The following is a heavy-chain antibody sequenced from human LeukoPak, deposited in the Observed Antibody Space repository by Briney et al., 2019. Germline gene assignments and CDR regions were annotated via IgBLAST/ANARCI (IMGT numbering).Heavy chain of an antibody. CDR2: IKQDGSEK. J-gene: IGHJ4*02. Sequence: GGSLRLSCAASGFTFSSYWMSWVRQAPGKGLEWVANIKQDGSEKYYVDSVKGRFTISRDNAKNSLYLQMNSLRAEDTAVYYCAKGYSSGWTAAASYWGQGTLVTVSS. CDR3: AKGYSSGWTAAASY. CDR1: GFTFSSYW. V-gene: IGHV3-7*03. D-gene: IGHD6-19*01.